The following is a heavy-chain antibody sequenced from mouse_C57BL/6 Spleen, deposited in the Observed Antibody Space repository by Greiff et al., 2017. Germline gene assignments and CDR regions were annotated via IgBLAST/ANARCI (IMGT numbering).Heavy chain of an antibody. CDR2: ILPGSGST. D-gene: IGHD2-4*01. J-gene: IGHJ4*01. CDR3: ARGDYDVLYAMDY. Sequence: QVQLQQSGAELMKPGASVKLSCKATGYTFTGYWIEWVKQRPGHGLEGIGEILPGSGSTNYNEKFKGKATFTADTSSNTAYMQLSSLTTEYSAIYYCARGDYDVLYAMDYWGQGTSVTVSS. CDR1: GYTFTGYW. V-gene: IGHV1-9*01.